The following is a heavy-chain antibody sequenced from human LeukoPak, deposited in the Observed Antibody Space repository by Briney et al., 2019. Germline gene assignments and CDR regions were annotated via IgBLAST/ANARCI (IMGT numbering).Heavy chain of an antibody. CDR2: IIPIFGTA. D-gene: IGHD1-26*01. V-gene: IGHV1-69*13. Sequence: SVKVSCKASGRTFSSYAISWVRQAPGQGLEWMGGIIPIFGTANYAQKFQGRVTITADESTSTAYMELSSLRSEDTAVYYCAREAIYSGSSPDYWGQGTLVTVSS. CDR3: AREAIYSGSSPDY. CDR1: GRTFSSYA. J-gene: IGHJ4*02.